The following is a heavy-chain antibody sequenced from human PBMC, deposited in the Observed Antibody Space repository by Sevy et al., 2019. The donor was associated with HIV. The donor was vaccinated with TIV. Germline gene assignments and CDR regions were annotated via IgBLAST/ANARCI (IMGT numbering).Heavy chain of an antibody. V-gene: IGHV3-7*03. J-gene: IGHJ5*02. Sequence: GGSLRLSCAASGFTFSSYWMSWVRQAPGKGLEWVANIKQDGSEKYYVDSVKGRFTISRDNAKNSLYLQMNSLRAEDTAVYYCGRGGRGVIIYHLGQGTLVTVSS. CDR2: IKQDGSEK. CDR1: GFTFSSYW. CDR3: GRGGRGVIIYH. D-gene: IGHD3-10*01.